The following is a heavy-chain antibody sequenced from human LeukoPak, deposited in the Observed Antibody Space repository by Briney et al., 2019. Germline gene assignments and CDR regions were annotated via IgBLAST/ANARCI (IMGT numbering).Heavy chain of an antibody. CDR3: AREAVAGPDY. Sequence: SETLSLTCTVSGGSISSYHWSWIRQPPGKGLEWIGYIYYSGSTNYNPSLKSRVTISVDTSKNQFSLKPSSVTAADTAVYYCAREAVAGPDYWGQGTLVTVSS. D-gene: IGHD6-19*01. J-gene: IGHJ4*02. CDR2: IYYSGST. CDR1: GGSISSYH. V-gene: IGHV4-59*01.